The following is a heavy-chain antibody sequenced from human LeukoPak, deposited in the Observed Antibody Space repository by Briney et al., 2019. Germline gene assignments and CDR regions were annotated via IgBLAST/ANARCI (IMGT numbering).Heavy chain of an antibody. Sequence: GGSLRLSCAASGFTFSAYHMHWVRQAPGKGLEWVAVISYDGSNKYYADSVKGRFTISRDNSKNTLYLQMNSLRAEDTAVYYCANPNAFFDYWGQGTLVTVSS. J-gene: IGHJ4*02. CDR2: ISYDGSNK. V-gene: IGHV3-30*04. CDR3: ANPNAFFDY. CDR1: GFTFSAYH. D-gene: IGHD2-2*01.